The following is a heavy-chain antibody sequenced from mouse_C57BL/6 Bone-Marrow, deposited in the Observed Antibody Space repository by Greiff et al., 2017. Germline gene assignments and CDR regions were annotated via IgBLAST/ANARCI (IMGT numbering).Heavy chain of an antibody. CDR1: GYTFTDYY. J-gene: IGHJ3*01. V-gene: IGHV1-26*01. CDR2: INPNNGGT. Sequence: VQLQQSGPELVKPGASVKISCKASGYTFTDYYMNWVKQSHGKSLEWIGDINPNNGGTSYNQKFKGKATLTVDKSSSTAYMELRSLTSEDSAVYYCAREGHYYGSSPPCAYWGQGTLVTVSA. CDR3: AREGHYYGSSPPCAY. D-gene: IGHD1-1*01.